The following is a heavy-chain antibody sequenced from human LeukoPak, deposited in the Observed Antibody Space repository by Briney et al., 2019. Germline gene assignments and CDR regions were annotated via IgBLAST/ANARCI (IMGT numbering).Heavy chain of an antibody. J-gene: IGHJ4*02. CDR3: ARANSSAWHNFDF. V-gene: IGHV3-30-3*01. Sequence: GGSLRLSCSASGFTFSSYAMHWVRQAPGKGLEWVAVISYDGSDYYADSVKGRFTISRDNSRDTLYLEMNSLRTEDRAVYYCARANSSAWHNFDFWGQGTLVTVSS. CDR2: ISYDGSD. CDR1: GFTFSSYA. D-gene: IGHD6-19*01.